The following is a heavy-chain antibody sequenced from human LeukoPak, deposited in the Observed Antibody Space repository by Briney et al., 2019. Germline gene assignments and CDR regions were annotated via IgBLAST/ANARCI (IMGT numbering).Heavy chain of an antibody. CDR1: GFTFSSYA. CDR2: ISGSGDRR. D-gene: IGHD3-10*01. J-gene: IGHJ4*02. CDR3: ARDSGKW. Sequence: GGSLRLSCAASGFTFSSYAMNWVRQAPGKGLEWVSAISGSGDRRNYADSVKGRFTISRDISKNTLYLQMNSLRAEDTAVYYCARDSGKWWGQGTLVTVSS. V-gene: IGHV3-23*01.